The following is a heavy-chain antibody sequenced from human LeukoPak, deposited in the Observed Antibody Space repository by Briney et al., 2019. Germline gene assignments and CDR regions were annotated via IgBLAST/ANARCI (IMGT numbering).Heavy chain of an antibody. V-gene: IGHV1-46*01. CDR2: INPSGGST. D-gene: IGHD3-16*02. Sequence: GASVKVSCKASRYTFTSYYMHWVRQAPGQGLEWMGIINPSGGSTSYAQKFQGRVTMTRDTPTSTVYMELSSLRSEDTAVYYCARNPGGYRYFDLWGRGTLVTVSS. J-gene: IGHJ2*01. CDR1: RYTFTSYY. CDR3: ARNPGGYRYFDL.